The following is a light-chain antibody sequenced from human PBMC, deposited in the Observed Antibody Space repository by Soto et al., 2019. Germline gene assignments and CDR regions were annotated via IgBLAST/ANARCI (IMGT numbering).Light chain of an antibody. V-gene: IGKV2-28*01. J-gene: IGKJ2*01. CDR2: LGS. Sequence: DIVMTQSPLSLPVTPGEPASISCRSSQSLLHSNGYNYLDWYLQKPRQSPQLLIYLGSNRASGVPDRFSGSGSGTDFTLKISRVEAEDVGVYYCMQALQTPYTFGQGTKLEIE. CDR1: QSLLHSNGYNY. CDR3: MQALQTPYT.